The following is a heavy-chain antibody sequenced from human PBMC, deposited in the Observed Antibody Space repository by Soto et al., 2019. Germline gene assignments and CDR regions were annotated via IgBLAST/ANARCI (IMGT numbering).Heavy chain of an antibody. D-gene: IGHD3-10*01. CDR3: ASGIYGSGSYYNNY. V-gene: IGHV1-2*02. CDR1: GYTFTGYY. Sequence: RASVKVSCKASGYTFTGYYMHWVRQAPGQGLEWMGWINPNSGGTNYAQKFQGRVTMTRDTSISTAYMELSRLRSDDTAAYYCASGIYGSGSYYNNYWGQGTLVTVSS. J-gene: IGHJ4*02. CDR2: INPNSGGT.